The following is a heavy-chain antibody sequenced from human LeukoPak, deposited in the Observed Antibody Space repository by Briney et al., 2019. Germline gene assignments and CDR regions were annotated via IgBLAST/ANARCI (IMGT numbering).Heavy chain of an antibody. V-gene: IGHV3-30*03. CDR1: GFTFSSYG. J-gene: IGHJ4*02. CDR3: ARNPRYSSSGYADY. CDR2: ISYDGSNK. Sequence: PGGSLRLSCAASGFTFSSYGMHWVRQAPGKGLEWVAVISYDGSNKYYADSVKGRFTISRDNSKNTLYLQMNSLRAEDTAVYYCARNPRYSSSGYADYWGQGTLVTVSS. D-gene: IGHD6-6*01.